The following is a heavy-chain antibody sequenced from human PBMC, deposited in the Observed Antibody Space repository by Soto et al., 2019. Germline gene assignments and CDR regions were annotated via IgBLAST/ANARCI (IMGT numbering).Heavy chain of an antibody. J-gene: IGHJ6*02. CDR1: GFPFSNFD. D-gene: IGHD1-1*01. Sequence: VQLVECGGGLVKPGGSLRLSCAASGFPFSNFDMNWVRQAPGKGLEWVSSITSNSIYIYYADSVKGRFTVSRDNAKNSLYLQMDSLRAEDTAVYYCARDLSGGNYYYHGLDVWGQGTTVTVSS. V-gene: IGHV3-21*01. CDR3: ARDLSGGNYYYHGLDV. CDR2: ITSNSIYI.